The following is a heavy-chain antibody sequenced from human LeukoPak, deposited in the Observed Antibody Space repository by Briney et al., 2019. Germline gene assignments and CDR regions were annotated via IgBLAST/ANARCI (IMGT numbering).Heavy chain of an antibody. CDR1: GGTFSSYA. D-gene: IGHD3-3*01. J-gene: IGHJ5*02. Sequence: SVKVSCKASGGTFSSYAIRWVRQAPGQGLEWMGRIIPILGIANYAQKFQGRVTITADKSTSTAYMELSSLRSEDTAVYYCARDYDFWSGYDWFDPWGQGTLVTVSS. CDR2: IIPILGIA. CDR3: ARDYDFWSGYDWFDP. V-gene: IGHV1-69*04.